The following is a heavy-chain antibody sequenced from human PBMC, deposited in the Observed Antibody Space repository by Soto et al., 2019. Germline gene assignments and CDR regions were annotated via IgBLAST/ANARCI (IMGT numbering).Heavy chain of an antibody. CDR2: IDSVST. J-gene: IGHJ4*02. D-gene: IGHD1-26*01. V-gene: IGHV3-48*02. CDR3: VRDPVGLLDFDY. CDR1: GFTFSTSA. Sequence: GGSLRLSCATSGFTFSTSAMNWVRQAPGKGLEWLSYIDSVSTFYADSVMGRFTISRDTAQNSVYLQMDSLRDEDTAMYYCVRDPVGLLDFDYWGQGALVTVSS.